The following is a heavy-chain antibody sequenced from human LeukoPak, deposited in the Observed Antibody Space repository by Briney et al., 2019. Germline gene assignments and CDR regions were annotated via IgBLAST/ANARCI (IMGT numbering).Heavy chain of an antibody. J-gene: IGHJ4*02. Sequence: ASVKVSCKASGYTFTSYDINWVRQATGQGLEWMGWMNPNSGNTGYAQKFQGRVTMTRNTSISTAYMELSSLRPEDTAVYYCARRNLMITFGGVIADDYWGQGTLVTVSS. V-gene: IGHV1-8*01. CDR1: GYTFTSYD. D-gene: IGHD3-16*02. CDR2: MNPNSGNT. CDR3: ARRNLMITFGGVIADDY.